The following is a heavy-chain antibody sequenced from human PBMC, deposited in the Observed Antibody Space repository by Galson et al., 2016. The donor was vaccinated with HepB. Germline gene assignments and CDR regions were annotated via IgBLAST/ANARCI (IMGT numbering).Heavy chain of an antibody. D-gene: IGHD6-6*01. Sequence: ETLSLTCTVSGGSVSSATYYWTWIRQPPGKGLEWLGYIYNSGNTNYNPSLKSRVTISIDTSKNQFSLKLTSVTAADTAVYYCARTGRDSASSRWSQETLVTVSS. CDR2: IYNSGNT. J-gene: IGHJ4*02. CDR3: ARTGRDSASSR. CDR1: GGSVSSATYY. V-gene: IGHV4-61*01.